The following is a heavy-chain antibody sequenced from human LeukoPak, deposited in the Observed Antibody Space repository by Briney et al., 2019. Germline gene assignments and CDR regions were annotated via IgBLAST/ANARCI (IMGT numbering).Heavy chain of an antibody. Sequence: SETLSLICVVSGDSISISSYYWIWIRHSPGKGLEWIGSIYYRGTTYYNPSLKSRATISVDTSKQQFSLKLSSVTAVDTAVYYCARQGSSTIGYYFDYWGQGTQVTVSS. J-gene: IGHJ4*02. V-gene: IGHV4-39*01. CDR1: GDSISISSYY. CDR3: ARQGSSTIGYYFDY. D-gene: IGHD3-10*01. CDR2: IYYRGTT.